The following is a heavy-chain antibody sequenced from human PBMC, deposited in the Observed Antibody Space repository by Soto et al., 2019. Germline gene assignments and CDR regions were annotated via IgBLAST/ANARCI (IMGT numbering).Heavy chain of an antibody. CDR1: GGSSCSGDYY. V-gene: IGHV4-30-4*01. CDR2: IHYSGST. D-gene: IGHD6-19*01. Sequence: SETLSLPCTGSGGSSCSGDYYWSWVRQPPGKVLEWVGYIHYSGSTYYNPSLKSRVTISVETAKDRVSRNLPLRSAVATAVYVCAHSSSGRAFDIGGQGTTVIVSS. CDR3: AHSSSGRAFDI. J-gene: IGHJ3*02.